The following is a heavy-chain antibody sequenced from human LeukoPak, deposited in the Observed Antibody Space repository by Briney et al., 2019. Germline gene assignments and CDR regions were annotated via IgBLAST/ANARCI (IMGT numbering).Heavy chain of an antibody. CDR2: FSGSVDTT. D-gene: IGHD2-15*01. CDR3: AKAAAGTCSGARCYYFDS. V-gene: IGHV3-23*01. Sequence: GGSLRLSCAASGFTFTTYAMSWVRQTPGKGLEWVSTFSGSVDTTYHADSVKGRFTISRDNSKNTVYLQMNSLRAEDTAVYYCAKAAAGTCSGARCYYFDSWGQGTPVTVSS. CDR1: GFTFTTYA. J-gene: IGHJ4*02.